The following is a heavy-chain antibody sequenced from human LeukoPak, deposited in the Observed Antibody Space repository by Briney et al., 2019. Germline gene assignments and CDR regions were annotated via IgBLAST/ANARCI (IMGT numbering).Heavy chain of an antibody. Sequence: GGSLRLSCAASGFTFSSYAMSWVRQAPGKGLEWVSTIIASGGTTYYADSVKGRFTISRDNSKNTLYLQMNSLRAEDTAIYYCAKDISEFGGVIVDYWGQGTLVTVSS. D-gene: IGHD3-16*02. J-gene: IGHJ4*02. CDR2: IIASGGTT. CDR3: AKDISEFGGVIVDY. V-gene: IGHV3-23*01. CDR1: GFTFSSYA.